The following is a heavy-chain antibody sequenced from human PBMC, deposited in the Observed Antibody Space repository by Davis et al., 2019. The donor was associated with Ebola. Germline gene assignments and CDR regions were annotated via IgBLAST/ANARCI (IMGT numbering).Heavy chain of an antibody. J-gene: IGHJ4*02. CDR1: GGSISSSSYY. CDR2: IYYSGST. D-gene: IGHD3-10*01. CDR3: ARIGWFREPPHYFDY. V-gene: IGHV4-39*01. Sequence: PSETLSLTCTVSGGSISSSSYYWGWIRQPPGKELEWIGSIYYSGSTYYNPSLKSRVTISVDTSKNQFSLKLSSVTAADTAVYYCARIGWFREPPHYFDYWGQGTLVTVSS.